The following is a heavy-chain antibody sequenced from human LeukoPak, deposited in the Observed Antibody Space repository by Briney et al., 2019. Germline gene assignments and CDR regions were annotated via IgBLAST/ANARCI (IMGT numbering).Heavy chain of an antibody. J-gene: IGHJ4*02. V-gene: IGHV3-30-3*01. CDR2: ISYDGSNK. D-gene: IGHD5/OR15-5a*01. CDR3: AGLGLFDY. Sequence: PGGSLRLSCAASGFTFSSYAMHWVRQAPGKGLEWVAVISYDGSNKYYADSVKGRFTISRDNSKNTLYLQMNSLRAEDTAVYYCAGLGLFDYWGQGTLVTVSS. CDR1: GFTFSSYA.